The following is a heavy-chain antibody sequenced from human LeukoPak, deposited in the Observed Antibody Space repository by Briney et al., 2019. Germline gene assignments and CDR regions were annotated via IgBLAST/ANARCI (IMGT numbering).Heavy chain of an antibody. CDR2: ISAYNGNT. J-gene: IGHJ4*02. V-gene: IGHV1-18*04. Sequence: GASVKVSCKASGYTFTSYGISWVRQAPGQGLEWMGWISAYNGNTNYAQKLQGRVTMTTDTSTSIAYMELRSLRSDDTAVYYCAREAYCSSTSCYSKEVDYWGQGTLVTVSS. D-gene: IGHD2-2*01. CDR1: GYTFTSYG. CDR3: AREAYCSSTSCYSKEVDY.